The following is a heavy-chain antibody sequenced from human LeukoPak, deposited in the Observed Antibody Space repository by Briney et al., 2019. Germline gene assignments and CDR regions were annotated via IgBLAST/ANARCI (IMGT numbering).Heavy chain of an antibody. CDR1: GFTFSTYG. CDR2: IRYDGSYK. V-gene: IGHV3-30*02. D-gene: IGHD6-19*01. Sequence: GGSLRLSCAASGFTFSTYGMQWVRQAPGKGLEWVAFIRYDGSYKYYADSVKGRFSISRDNSKNTLYLQMNSLRAEDTAVYYCARQIGGGWSFDYWGQGTLVTVSS. CDR3: ARQIGGGWSFDY. J-gene: IGHJ4*02.